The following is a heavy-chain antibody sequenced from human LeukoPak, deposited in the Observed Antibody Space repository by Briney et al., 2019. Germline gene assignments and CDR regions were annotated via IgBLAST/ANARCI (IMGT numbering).Heavy chain of an antibody. V-gene: IGHV3-30-3*01. Sequence: PGGSLRLSCAASGFTFSSYAMHWVRQAPGKGLEWVAVISHDGSNKYYADSVKGRFTISRDNSKNTLYLQMNSLRAEDTAVYYCARGRFLEWLTTYYYYYGMDVWGQGTTVTISS. J-gene: IGHJ6*02. CDR1: GFTFSSYA. CDR2: ISHDGSNK. D-gene: IGHD3-3*01. CDR3: ARGRFLEWLTTYYYYYGMDV.